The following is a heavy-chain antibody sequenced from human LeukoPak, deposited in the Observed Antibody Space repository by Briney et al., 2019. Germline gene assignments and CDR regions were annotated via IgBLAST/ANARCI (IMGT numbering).Heavy chain of an antibody. CDR3: ARQNIAAAGKGY. V-gene: IGHV3-7*01. D-gene: IGHD6-13*01. Sequence: GRSLRLSCPASGFTFSSNWMSWVRHAPGKGLEWVANIKQDGSEKYYVDSVKGRFTISRDNAKNSLYLQMNSLRAEDTAVYYCARQNIAAAGKGYWGQGTLVTVSS. CDR2: IKQDGSEK. J-gene: IGHJ4*02. CDR1: GFTFSSNW.